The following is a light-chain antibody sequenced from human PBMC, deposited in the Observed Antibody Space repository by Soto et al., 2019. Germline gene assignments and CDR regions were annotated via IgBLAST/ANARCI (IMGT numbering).Light chain of an antibody. CDR3: QSYDSSLSVLYV. Sequence: QSVLXQPPSVSGAPVQRVTISCTGSSSNIGAGYEVHWFQQLPGTAPKLLIYGNTNRPSGVPDRFSGSKSDTSASLAITGLQPEDEADYYCQSYDSSLSVLYVFGTGTKVTVL. V-gene: IGLV1-40*01. CDR2: GNT. CDR1: SSNIGAGYE. J-gene: IGLJ1*01.